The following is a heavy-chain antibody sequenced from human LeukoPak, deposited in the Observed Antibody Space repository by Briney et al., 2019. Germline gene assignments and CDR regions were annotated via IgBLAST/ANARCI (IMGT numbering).Heavy chain of an antibody. CDR3: ARVGETSSGYYPFDY. V-gene: IGHV1-8*02. Sequence: GASVKVSCKASGYTFTSYDINWVRQATGQGLEWMGWMNPNSGNTGYAQKFQGRVTMTRDTSISTAYMEVSRLRSDDTAVYYCARVGETSSGYYPFDYWGQGTLVTVSS. CDR1: GYTFTSYD. CDR2: MNPNSGNT. D-gene: IGHD3-22*01. J-gene: IGHJ4*02.